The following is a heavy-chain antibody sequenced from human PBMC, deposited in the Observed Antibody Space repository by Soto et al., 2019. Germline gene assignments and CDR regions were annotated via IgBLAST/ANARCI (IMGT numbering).Heavy chain of an antibody. CDR3: AGRLGGGSYYKNAFDI. D-gene: IGHD1-26*01. CDR1: GYTFTSYG. CDR2: ISAYNGNT. Sequence: ASVKVSCKASGYTFTSYGISWVRQAPGQGLEWMGWISAYNGNTNYAQKLQGRVTMTTDTSTSTAYMELRSLRSDDTAVYYCAGRLGGGSYYKNAFDIWGQGTMVTVSS. V-gene: IGHV1-18*01. J-gene: IGHJ3*02.